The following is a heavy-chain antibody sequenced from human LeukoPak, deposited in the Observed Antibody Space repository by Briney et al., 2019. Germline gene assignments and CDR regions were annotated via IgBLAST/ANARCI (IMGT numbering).Heavy chain of an antibody. CDR2: IYYSGSS. D-gene: IGHD3-22*01. CDR1: GGSISSYY. J-gene: IGHJ6*03. V-gene: IGHV4-59*01. Sequence: SETLSLTCTVSGGSISSYYWSWIRQPPGKGLEWIGYIYYSGSSNYNPSLKSRVTISVDTSKNQFSLKLSSVTAADTAVYYCARVYYDSSGLGYYYMDVWGKGTTVTVSS. CDR3: ARVYYDSSGLGYYYMDV.